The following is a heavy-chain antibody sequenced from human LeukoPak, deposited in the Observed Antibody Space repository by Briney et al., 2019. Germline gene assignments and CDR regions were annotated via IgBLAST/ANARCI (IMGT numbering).Heavy chain of an antibody. Sequence: PGGSLRLSCAASGFTGSHNYMSWVRQAPGKGLEWVSAMSDTTYYADSVRGRFTISRDNAKNTLYLQMNYLRIEDTAVYYCAKAQAITGRNLFDPWGQGTLVTVSS. V-gene: IGHV3-53*01. CDR3: AKAQAITGRNLFDP. J-gene: IGHJ5*02. CDR2: MSDTT. D-gene: IGHD1-20*01. CDR1: GFTGSHNY.